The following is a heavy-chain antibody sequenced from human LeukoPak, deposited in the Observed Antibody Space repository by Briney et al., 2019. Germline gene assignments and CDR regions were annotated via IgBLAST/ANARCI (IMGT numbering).Heavy chain of an antibody. J-gene: IGHJ5*02. CDR3: AKGLLRFLEWTFDP. V-gene: IGHV3-30*02. CDR1: GFTFSSYG. CDR2: IRVGGSNK. D-gene: IGHD3-3*01. Sequence: PGGSLRLSCAASGFTFSSYGMHWVRQAPGKGLEWVAFIRVGGSNKYYADSVKGRFTISRDNSKNTVYLQMNSLRAEDTAVYSCAKGLLRFLEWTFDPWGQGTLVTVSS.